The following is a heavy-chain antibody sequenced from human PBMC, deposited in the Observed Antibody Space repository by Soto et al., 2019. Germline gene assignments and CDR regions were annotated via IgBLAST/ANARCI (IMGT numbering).Heavy chain of an antibody. CDR2: IYWDDDK. CDR1: GFSLTTSGVG. Sequence: QITLNESGPTVVKPAEPLTLTCTFSGFSLTTSGVGVGWIRQSPGKAPEWLALIYWDDDKRYSASLKSRLTITKDTSKNQVVLTMASVDPADTAIYYCAHRILRTVFGLVTTTAIYFDFWGQGTPVVVSS. D-gene: IGHD3-3*01. J-gene: IGHJ4*02. V-gene: IGHV2-5*02. CDR3: AHRILRTVFGLVTTTAIYFDF.